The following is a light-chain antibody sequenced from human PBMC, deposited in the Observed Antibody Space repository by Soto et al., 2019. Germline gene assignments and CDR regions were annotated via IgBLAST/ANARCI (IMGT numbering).Light chain of an antibody. V-gene: IGKV1-33*01. CDR3: PQYYNLPFT. CDR2: DAS. J-gene: IGKJ3*01. CDR1: QDISNY. Sequence: DIQMTQSPSSLSASVGDRVTITCQASQDISNYLNWYQQKPGKAPKLLIYDASTLDTRVPSRFSGSLSGKDSTFTISSRLPEDIATDYYPQYYNLPFTFRPGPKVDIK.